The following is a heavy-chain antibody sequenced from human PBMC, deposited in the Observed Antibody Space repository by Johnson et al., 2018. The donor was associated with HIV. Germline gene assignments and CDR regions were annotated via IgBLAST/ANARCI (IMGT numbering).Heavy chain of an antibody. D-gene: IGHD5-24*01. V-gene: IGHV3-13*01. CDR1: GFTFSSYA. Sequence: MLLVESGGGVVQPGRSLRLSCAASGFTFSSYAMHWVRQAPGKGLEWVSAIGTAGDTYYPGSVKGRFTISRENAKNSLYLQMNSLRAGDTAVYYCARDVRWLPDAFDIWGQGTMVTVSS. J-gene: IGHJ3*02. CDR2: IGTAGDT. CDR3: ARDVRWLPDAFDI.